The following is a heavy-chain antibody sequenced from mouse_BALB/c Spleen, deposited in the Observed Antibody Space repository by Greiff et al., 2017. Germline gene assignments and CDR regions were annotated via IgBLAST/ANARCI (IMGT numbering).Heavy chain of an antibody. D-gene: IGHD2-14*01. CDR3: AREGYYYAMDY. Sequence: EVNLVESGGGLVQPGGSRKLSCAASGFTFSSFGMHWVRQAPEKGLEWVAYISSGSSTIYYADTVKGRFTISRDNPKNTLFLQMTSLRSEDTAMYYCAREGYYYAMDYWGQGTSVTVSS. CDR2: ISSGSSTI. J-gene: IGHJ4*01. CDR1: GFTFSSFG. V-gene: IGHV5-17*02.